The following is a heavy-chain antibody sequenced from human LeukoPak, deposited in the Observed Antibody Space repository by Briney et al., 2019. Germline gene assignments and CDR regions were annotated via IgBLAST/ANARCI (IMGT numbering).Heavy chain of an antibody. CDR3: ARYFTELRLGELSLLPDY. Sequence: ASVKVSCKASGCTFTGYYMHWVRQAPGQGLEWMGWINPNSGGTNYAQKFQGWVTMTRDTSISTAYMELSRLRSDDTAVYYCARYFTELRLGELSLLPDYWGQGTLVTVSS. J-gene: IGHJ4*02. V-gene: IGHV1-2*04. D-gene: IGHD3-16*02. CDR1: GCTFTGYY. CDR2: INPNSGGT.